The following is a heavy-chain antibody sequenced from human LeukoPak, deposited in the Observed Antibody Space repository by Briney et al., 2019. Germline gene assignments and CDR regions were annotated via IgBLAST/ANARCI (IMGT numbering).Heavy chain of an antibody. D-gene: IGHD5-18*01. Sequence: GGSLRLSCAASGFTFSRFAMPWVRQAPDKGLEWVAVISYDGSNKYYADSVKGRFTISRDNSKNTVFLQMNSLRPEDTAVYYCPRGGGPDTAMNLDYWGQGTLVTVSS. CDR1: GFTFSRFA. V-gene: IGHV3-30*04. CDR2: ISYDGSNK. CDR3: PRGGGPDTAMNLDY. J-gene: IGHJ4*02.